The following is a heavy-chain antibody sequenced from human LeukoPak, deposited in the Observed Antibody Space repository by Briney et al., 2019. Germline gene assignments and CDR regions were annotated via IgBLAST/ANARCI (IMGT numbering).Heavy chain of an antibody. J-gene: IGHJ4*02. Sequence: SETLSLTCTVSGVSLSSGGYYWSWIRHLPGKGLEWIGYIYYSGNSYSNPSLKNRLTISVATSKNRFSLKVNSVTAADTAVYYCARAQSDLQFFDFWGQGTLVTVSS. CDR2: IYYSGNS. V-gene: IGHV4-31*03. D-gene: IGHD3/OR15-3a*01. CDR1: GVSLSSGGYY. CDR3: ARAQSDLQFFDF.